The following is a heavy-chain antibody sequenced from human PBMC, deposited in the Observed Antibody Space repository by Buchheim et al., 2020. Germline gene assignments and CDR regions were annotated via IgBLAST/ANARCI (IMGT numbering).Heavy chain of an antibody. J-gene: IGHJ4*02. CDR1: GFTFSSYG. D-gene: IGHD6-13*01. CDR3: ARDLGVKDSAGDFDY. CDR2: IKQDGSEK. V-gene: IGHV3-7*01. Sequence: EVQLVESGGGLVQPGGSLRLSCAASGFTFSSYGMSWVRQAPGKGLEWVANIKQDGSEKYYVDSVKGRFTISRDNAKYFLYLQMNSLRAEDTAVYYCARDLGVKDSAGDFDYWGQGTL.